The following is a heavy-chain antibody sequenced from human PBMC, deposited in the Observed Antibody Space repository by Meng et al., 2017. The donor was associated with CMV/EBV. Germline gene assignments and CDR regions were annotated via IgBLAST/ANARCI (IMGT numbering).Heavy chain of an antibody. Sequence: GRQVQARAEGKQPWASVTVSCNASGYTCTGYYMHWVRQAPGQGLEWMGWINPNSGGTSYAQKFQGRVTMTRDTSISTAYMELSRLRSDDTAVYYCARVQVRGEMATPAGYWGQGTLVTVSS. CDR2: INPNSGGT. J-gene: IGHJ4*02. V-gene: IGHV1-2*02. CDR1: GYTCTGYY. D-gene: IGHD5-24*01. CDR3: ARVQVRGEMATPAGY.